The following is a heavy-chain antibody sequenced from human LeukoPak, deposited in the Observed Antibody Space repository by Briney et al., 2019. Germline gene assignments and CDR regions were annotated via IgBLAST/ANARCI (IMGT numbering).Heavy chain of an antibody. V-gene: IGHV3-53*01. CDR1: GFTVSTNY. CDR2: IYSGGSI. D-gene: IGHD6-13*01. J-gene: IGHJ4*02. Sequence: GGSLRLSCAASGFTVSTNYMSWVRQAPGKGLEWVSVIYSGGSIYYADSVKGRFTISRDNAKNSLYLQMNSLRAEDTAVYYCASAAARGYWGQGTLVTVSS. CDR3: ASAAARGY.